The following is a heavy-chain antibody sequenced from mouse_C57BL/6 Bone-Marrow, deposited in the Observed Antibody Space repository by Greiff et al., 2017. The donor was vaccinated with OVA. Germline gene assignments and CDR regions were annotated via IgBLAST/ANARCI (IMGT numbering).Heavy chain of an antibody. Sequence: EVPLVESGPELVKPGDSVKISCKASGYSFTGYFMNWVMQSHGKSLEWIGRINPYNGDTFYNQKFKGKATLTVDKSSSTAHMELRSLTSEDSAVYYCARPLLLRSPGFAYWGQGTLVTVSA. D-gene: IGHD1-1*01. CDR1: GYSFTGYF. V-gene: IGHV1-20*01. J-gene: IGHJ3*01. CDR3: ARPLLLRSPGFAY. CDR2: INPYNGDT.